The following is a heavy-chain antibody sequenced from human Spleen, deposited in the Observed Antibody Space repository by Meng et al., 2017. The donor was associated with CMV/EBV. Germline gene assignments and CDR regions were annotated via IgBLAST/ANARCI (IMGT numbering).Heavy chain of an antibody. CDR3: ARSPMFKKPFDY. Sequence: QVQLQESGPGLVKPSETLSLTCTVSGGSISSYYWSWIRQPPGKGLEWIGEINHSGSTNYNPSLKSRVTISVDTSKNQFSLKLSSVTAADTAVYYCARSPMFKKPFDYWGQGTLVTVAS. V-gene: IGHV4-34*10. J-gene: IGHJ4*02. D-gene: IGHD3-10*02. CDR2: INHSGST. CDR1: GGSISSYY.